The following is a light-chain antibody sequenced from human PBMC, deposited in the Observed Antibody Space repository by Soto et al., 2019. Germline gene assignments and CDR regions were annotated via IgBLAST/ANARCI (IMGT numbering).Light chain of an antibody. CDR3: QQRSNWPPIT. CDR1: QSVSSY. Sequence: PQSTATRPVITGARETLSCRARQSVSSYLAWSQQKPGQAPTLLLYDASNRATGIPARFSGSGSGTDFTLTIRSLEPEDFAVYYCQQRSNWPPITFGQGTRREIK. V-gene: IGKV3-11*01. CDR2: DAS. J-gene: IGKJ5*01.